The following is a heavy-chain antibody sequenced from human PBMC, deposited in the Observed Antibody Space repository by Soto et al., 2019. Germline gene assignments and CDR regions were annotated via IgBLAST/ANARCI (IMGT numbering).Heavy chain of an antibody. D-gene: IGHD2-21*02. Sequence: ESGGGVVQSGGSLRLSCGGSGFIFSRYGMHWVRQAPGKGLEWVTGRSYDGGERFYADSVKGRFTISRDNSKNRLDLQMSSLRPEDTAVYYCARDLPLYCRGDCNFDFWGQGTLVTVSS. J-gene: IGHJ4*02. CDR1: GFIFSRYG. V-gene: IGHV3-30*03. CDR3: ARDLPLYCRGDCNFDF. CDR2: RSYDGGER.